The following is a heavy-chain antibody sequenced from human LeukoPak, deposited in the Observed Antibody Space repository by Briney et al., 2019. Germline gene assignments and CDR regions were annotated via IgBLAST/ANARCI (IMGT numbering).Heavy chain of an antibody. D-gene: IGHD1-14*01. J-gene: IGHJ6*03. V-gene: IGHV4-39*07. CDR1: GGSFSSYIYP. CDR3: AREVGNSYYYYYMDV. Sequence: SETLSLTCTVSGGSFSSYIYPWGWIRQPPGKGLEWIGSISHSGTTYYNPSLKSRVTISIDTSKSQFSLKLNSVTAADTAVYYCAREVGNSYYYYYMDVRGRGTTVTVSS. CDR2: ISHSGTT.